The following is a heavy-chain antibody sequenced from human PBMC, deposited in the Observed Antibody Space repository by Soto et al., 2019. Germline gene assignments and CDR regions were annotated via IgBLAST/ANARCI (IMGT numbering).Heavy chain of an antibody. Sequence: GGSLRLSCAASGFTFSSYAMSWVRQAPGKGLEWVSAISGSGGSTYYADSVKGRFTISRDNSKNTLYLQMNSLRAEDTAVYYCAKEDMIVGNLYYYGMDVWGQGTTVTVSS. CDR1: GFTFSSYA. V-gene: IGHV3-23*01. CDR2: ISGSGGST. CDR3: AKEDMIVGNLYYYGMDV. D-gene: IGHD3-22*01. J-gene: IGHJ6*02.